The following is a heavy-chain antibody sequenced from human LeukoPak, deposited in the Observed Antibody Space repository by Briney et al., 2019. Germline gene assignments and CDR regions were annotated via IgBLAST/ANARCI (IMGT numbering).Heavy chain of an antibody. Sequence: GGSLRLSCAASGFTFSSYSMNWVRQAPGKGLEWVSSISSSSSYIYYADSVKGRFTTSRYNAKNSLYLQMNSLRAEDTAVYYCVRAYSGRYGLGYYYMDVWGKGTTVTISS. CDR1: GFTFSSYS. V-gene: IGHV3-21*01. CDR2: ISSSSSYI. D-gene: IGHD1-26*01. J-gene: IGHJ6*03. CDR3: VRAYSGRYGLGYYYMDV.